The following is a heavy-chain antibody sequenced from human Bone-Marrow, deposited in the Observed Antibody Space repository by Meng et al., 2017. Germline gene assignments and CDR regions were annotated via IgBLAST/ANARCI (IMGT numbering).Heavy chain of an antibody. Sequence: EARNPGPPLRAACKTSRGTLSSEATSWVQQPPGQELEVMGGIIPICGTANDAQKFQGGVTITADESTSTAYMELSSLRSEDTAVYYCARGGIFGSVWYHYDYWGQGTLVTVSS. D-gene: IGHD6-19*01. V-gene: IGHV1-69*01. CDR3: ARGGIFGSVWYHYDY. CDR1: RGTLSSEA. J-gene: IGHJ4*02. CDR2: IIPICGTA.